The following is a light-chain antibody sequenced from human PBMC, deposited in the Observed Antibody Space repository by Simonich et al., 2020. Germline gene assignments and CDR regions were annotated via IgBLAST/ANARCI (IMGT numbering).Light chain of an antibody. J-gene: IGLJ2*01. CDR1: SSDVVGYNY. CDR2: DVR. V-gene: IGLV2-14*03. CDR3: SSYTSSSLVV. Sequence: QSALTQPASVSGSPGQSITISCSGTSSDVVGYNYVPWYQKHPGKAPKLMIYDVRKRPSGVSNRFSGSKSGNTASLTISGLQAEDEADYYCSSYTSSSLVVFGGGTKLTVL.